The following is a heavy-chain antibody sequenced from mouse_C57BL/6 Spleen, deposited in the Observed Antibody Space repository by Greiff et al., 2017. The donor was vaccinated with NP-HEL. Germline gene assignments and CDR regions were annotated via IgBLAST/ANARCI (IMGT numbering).Heavy chain of an antibody. CDR1: GYTFTDYE. CDR2: IDPETGGT. V-gene: IGHV1-15*01. Sequence: VNVVESGAELVRPGASVTLSCKASGYTFTDYEMHWVKQTPVHGLEWIGAIDPETGGTAYNQKFKGKAILTADKSSSTAYMELRSLTSEDSAVYYCTRSLLFYYFDYWGQGTTLTVSS. J-gene: IGHJ2*01. D-gene: IGHD2-10*01. CDR3: TRSLLFYYFDY.